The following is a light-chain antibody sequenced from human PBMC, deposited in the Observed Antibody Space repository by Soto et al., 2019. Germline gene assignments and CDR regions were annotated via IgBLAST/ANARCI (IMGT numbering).Light chain of an antibody. Sequence: EIVLTQSPATLSLSPGERATLSCRASQSISSYLAWYQQKPGQAPRLLIYDASNRATGIPARFSGSGSGTAFTLTISSLEPEDFAVYYCQQRSNWPLLFTFGPGTKVDVK. CDR3: QQRSNWPLLFT. V-gene: IGKV3-11*01. J-gene: IGKJ3*01. CDR2: DAS. CDR1: QSISSY.